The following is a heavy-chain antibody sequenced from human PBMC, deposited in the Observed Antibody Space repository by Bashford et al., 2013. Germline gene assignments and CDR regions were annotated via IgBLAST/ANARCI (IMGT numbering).Heavy chain of an antibody. CDR2: IYHSGST. Sequence: SETLSLTCAVSGGSISSGGYSWSWIRQPPGKGLEWIGYIYHSGSTYYNPSLKSRVTISVDRSKNQFSLKLSSVTAADTAVYYCARVLGYCSSTSCRTTNGFDPWGQGTLVTVSS. CDR3: ARVLGYCSSTSCRTTNGFDP. CDR1: GGSISSGGYS. D-gene: IGHD2-2*01. V-gene: IGHV4-30-2*01. J-gene: IGHJ5*02.